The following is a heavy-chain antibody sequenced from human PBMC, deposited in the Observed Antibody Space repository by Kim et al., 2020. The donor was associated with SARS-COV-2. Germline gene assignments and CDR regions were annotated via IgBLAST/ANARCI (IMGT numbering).Heavy chain of an antibody. CDR2: ISYDGSKK. Sequence: GGSLRLSCAASGFSFSSYGMNWVRQAPGKGLEWVADISYDGSKKYYADSVKGRFTISRDNSKNTLYLQMNSLRAEDTAVYYCAKDWAQIAAYFQHWGQGTLVTVSS. D-gene: IGHD6-13*01. CDR1: GFSFSSYG. CDR3: AKDWAQIAAYFQH. J-gene: IGHJ1*01. V-gene: IGHV3-30*18.